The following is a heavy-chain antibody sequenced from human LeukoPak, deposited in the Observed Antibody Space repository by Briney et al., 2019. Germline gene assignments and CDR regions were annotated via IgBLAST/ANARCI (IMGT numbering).Heavy chain of an antibody. Sequence: SETLSLTCAVYGGSFSGYYWSWIRQPPGKGLEWIGEINHSGSTNYNPSLKSRVTISVDTSKNQFSLKLSSVTAADTAVYYCARGHPIVVVPAAIRGWFDPWGQGTLVTVSS. CDR3: ARGHPIVVVPAAIRGWFDP. V-gene: IGHV4-34*01. D-gene: IGHD2-2*02. CDR1: GGSFSGYY. J-gene: IGHJ5*02. CDR2: INHSGST.